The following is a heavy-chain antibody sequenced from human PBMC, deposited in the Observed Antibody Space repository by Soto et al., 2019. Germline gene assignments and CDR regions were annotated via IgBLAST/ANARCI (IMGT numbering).Heavy chain of an antibody. CDR1: GGSISSGDYY. J-gene: IGHJ4*02. CDR3: ARGSYYYYSSSYYHY. D-gene: IGHD3-22*01. V-gene: IGHV4-30-4*01. CDR2: IYYSGST. Sequence: SETVSLTCTVSGGSISSGDYYWSWIRQPPGKGLEWIGYIYYSGSTYYNPSLKSRVTISVDTSKNQFSLKLSSVTAADTAVYYCARGSYYYYSSSYYHYWGQGTLVTVSS.